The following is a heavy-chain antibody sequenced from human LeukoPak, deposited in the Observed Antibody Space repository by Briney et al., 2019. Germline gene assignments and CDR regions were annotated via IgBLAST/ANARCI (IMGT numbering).Heavy chain of an antibody. CDR2: IYYSGST. D-gene: IGHD3-3*01. V-gene: IGHV4-31*03. J-gene: IGHJ6*03. Sequence: SETLSLTCTVSGGSISSGDYYWSWIRQHPGKDLEWIGYIYYSGSTYYNLYLQSRVTISVDTSKNQFSLRVRSVTAADTAVYYCARGDFCSKSNRYLRPMDVWGKGTPVTVSS. CDR1: GGSISSGDYY. CDR3: ARGDFCSKSNRYLRPMDV.